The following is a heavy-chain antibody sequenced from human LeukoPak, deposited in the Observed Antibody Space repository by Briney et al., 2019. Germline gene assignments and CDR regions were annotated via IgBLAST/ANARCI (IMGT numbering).Heavy chain of an antibody. D-gene: IGHD3-22*01. Sequence: GSLRLSCAASGFTFSSYEMNWVRQAPGKGLEWVSYISSSGSTIYYADSVKGRFTISRDNAKNSLYLQMNSLRAEDTAVYYCARGMYYYDSSGYIWAPYYFDYWGQGTLVTVSS. J-gene: IGHJ4*02. V-gene: IGHV3-48*03. CDR2: ISSSGSTI. CDR1: GFTFSSYE. CDR3: ARGMYYYDSSGYIWAPYYFDY.